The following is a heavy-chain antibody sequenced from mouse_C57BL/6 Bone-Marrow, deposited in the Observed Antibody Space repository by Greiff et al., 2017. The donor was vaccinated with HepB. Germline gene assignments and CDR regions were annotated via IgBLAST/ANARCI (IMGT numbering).Heavy chain of an antibody. Sequence: QVQLQQPGAELVRPGSSVKLSCKASGYTFTSYWMHWVKQRPIQGLEWIGNIDPSDSEPHYNQKFKDKATLTVDKSSSTAYMQLSSLTSEDSAVYYCASDYYGSTMDYWGQGTSVTVSS. CDR2: IDPSDSEP. J-gene: IGHJ4*01. V-gene: IGHV1-52*01. D-gene: IGHD1-1*01. CDR3: ASDYYGSTMDY. CDR1: GYTFTSYW.